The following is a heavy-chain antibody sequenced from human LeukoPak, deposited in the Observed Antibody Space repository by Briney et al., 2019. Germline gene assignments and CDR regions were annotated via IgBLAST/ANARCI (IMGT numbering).Heavy chain of an antibody. Sequence: GGSLRLSCAASGFTFSSYGMHWVRQAPGKGLEWVAVISYDGSNKYYADSVKGRFTISRDNSKNTLYLQMNSLRAEDTVVYYCAKVSDYYDSSGYLPAGYYGMDVWGQGTTVTVSS. D-gene: IGHD3-22*01. J-gene: IGHJ6*02. V-gene: IGHV3-30*18. CDR3: AKVSDYYDSSGYLPAGYYGMDV. CDR2: ISYDGSNK. CDR1: GFTFSSYG.